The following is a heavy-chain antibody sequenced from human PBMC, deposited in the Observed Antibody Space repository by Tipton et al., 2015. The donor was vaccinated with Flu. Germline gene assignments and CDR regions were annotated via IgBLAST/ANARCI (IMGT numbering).Heavy chain of an antibody. CDR2: FFYGETT. CDR1: SGSIRSTNYF. J-gene: IGHJ4*02. Sequence: TLSLTCTVSSGSIRSTNYFCAWIRQPPGKGLEWVGHFFYGETTKYSPSLKSRVTISIDTSKNHFSLNLKSVTAADTAVYYCAKASGVLEWRSWTFDSWGKGTLVTVSS. V-gene: IGHV4-61*03. D-gene: IGHD3-3*01. CDR3: AKASGVLEWRSWTFDS.